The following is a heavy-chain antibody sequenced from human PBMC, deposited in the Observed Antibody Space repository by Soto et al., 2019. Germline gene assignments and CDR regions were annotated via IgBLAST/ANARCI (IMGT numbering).Heavy chain of an antibody. V-gene: IGHV1-69*01. CDR1: GGTFSSYA. CDR2: IIPIFGTA. CDR3: VGGGGYYYDSSGYDNWFDP. J-gene: IGHJ5*02. D-gene: IGHD3-22*01. Sequence: QVQLVQSGAEVKKPGSSVKVSCKASGGTFSSYAISWVRQAPGQGLEWMGGIIPIFGTANYAQKFQGRVTITADESTSTAYMELSSLRSEDTAVYYCVGGGGYYYDSSGYDNWFDPWGQGTLVTVSS.